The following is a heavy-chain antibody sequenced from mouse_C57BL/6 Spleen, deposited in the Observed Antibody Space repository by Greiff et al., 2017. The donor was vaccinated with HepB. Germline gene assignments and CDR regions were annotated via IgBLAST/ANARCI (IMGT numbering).Heavy chain of an antibody. CDR2: ILPGSGST. CDR1: GYTFTGYW. CDR3: ARERYYYGRGAMDY. Sequence: VHLVESGAELMKPGASVKISCKASGYTFTGYWIEWVKQRPGHGLEWIGEILPGSGSTNYNEKFKGKATFTADTSSNTAYMQLSSLTTEDSAIYYCARERYYYGRGAMDYWGQGTSVTVSS. V-gene: IGHV1-9*01. D-gene: IGHD1-1*01. J-gene: IGHJ4*01.